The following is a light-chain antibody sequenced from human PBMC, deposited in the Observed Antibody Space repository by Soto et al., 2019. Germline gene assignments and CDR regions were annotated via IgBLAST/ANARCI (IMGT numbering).Light chain of an antibody. CDR3: NSYASSSARV. CDR2: VVT. Sequence: QSALTQPASVSGSPGQSITISCTGTSSDVGAFNYVSWYQQYPGKAPKLIIYVVTNRPSGVSNRFSGSKSGNTASLTISGLRAEDEADYYCNSYASSSARVFGGGTKLTVL. V-gene: IGLV2-14*01. J-gene: IGLJ3*02. CDR1: SSDVGAFNY.